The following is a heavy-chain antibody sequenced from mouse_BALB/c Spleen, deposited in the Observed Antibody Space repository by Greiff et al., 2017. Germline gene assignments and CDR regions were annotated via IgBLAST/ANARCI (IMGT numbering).Heavy chain of an antibody. V-gene: IGHV5-6-5*01. J-gene: IGHJ2*01. CDR1: GFTFSSYA. D-gene: IGHD1-2*01. Sequence: LKESGGGLVKPGGSLKLSCAASGFTFSSYAMSWVRQTPEKRLEWVASISSGGSTYYPDSVKGRFTISRDNARNILYLQMSSLRSEDTAMYYCARGPPYYGLDYWGQGTTLTVSS. CDR2: ISSGGST. CDR3: ARGPPYYGLDY.